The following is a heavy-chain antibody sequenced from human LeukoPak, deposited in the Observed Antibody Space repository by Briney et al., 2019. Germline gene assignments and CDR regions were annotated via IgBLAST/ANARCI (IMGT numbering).Heavy chain of an antibody. CDR1: GGSFSGYY. CDR3: ARGRTTVTTGGYYYYYMDV. CDR2: INHGGST. D-gene: IGHD4-11*01. J-gene: IGHJ6*03. Sequence: SETLSLTCAVYGGSFSGYYWSWIRQPPGKGLEWIGEINHGGSTNYNPSLKSRVTISVDTSKNQFSLKLSSVTAADTAVYYCARGRTTVTTGGYYYYYMDVWGKGTTVTVSS. V-gene: IGHV4-34*01.